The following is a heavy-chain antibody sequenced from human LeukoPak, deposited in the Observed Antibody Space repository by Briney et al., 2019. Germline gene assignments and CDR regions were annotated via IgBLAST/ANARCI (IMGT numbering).Heavy chain of an antibody. CDR2: MNPNSGNT. Sequence: ASVKVSCKAFGYTLTSYDINWVRQATGQGLEWMGWMNPNSGNTGYAQKFQGRVTMTRNTSISTAYMELSSLRSEDTAVYYCAREKPHRWLQFMGHYYGMDVWGQGTTVTVSS. CDR3: AREKPHRWLQFMGHYYGMDV. CDR1: GYTLTSYD. D-gene: IGHD5-24*01. V-gene: IGHV1-8*01. J-gene: IGHJ6*02.